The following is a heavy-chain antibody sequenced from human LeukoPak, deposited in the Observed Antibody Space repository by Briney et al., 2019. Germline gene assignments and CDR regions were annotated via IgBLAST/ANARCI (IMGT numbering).Heavy chain of an antibody. Sequence: SETLSLTCTVSGGSISGSSYHWGWIRQPPGKGLEWIGSIYYSGSTSYNPSLKSRVSISVDTSKNQFSLKVSSVTAADTAVYYCASDGGEDGHSWGSFDYWGQGSLVTVSS. V-gene: IGHV4-39*07. CDR2: IYYSGST. CDR3: ASDGGEDGHSWGSFDY. D-gene: IGHD5-24*01. J-gene: IGHJ4*02. CDR1: GGSISGSSYH.